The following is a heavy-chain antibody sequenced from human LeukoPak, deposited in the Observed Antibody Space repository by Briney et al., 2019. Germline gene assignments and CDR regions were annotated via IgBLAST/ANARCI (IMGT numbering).Heavy chain of an antibody. V-gene: IGHV3-48*03. CDR3: AKDSVRKSIVGPTTRGVNDY. D-gene: IGHD1-26*01. Sequence: GGSLRLSCAASGFTFSSYEMNWVRQAPGKGLEWVSYISSSVSTIYYADSVKGRFTISRDNSKNTLYLQMNSLRPEDTAVYYCAKDSVRKSIVGPTTRGVNDYWGQGTLVTVSS. CDR1: GFTFSSYE. J-gene: IGHJ4*02. CDR2: ISSSVSTI.